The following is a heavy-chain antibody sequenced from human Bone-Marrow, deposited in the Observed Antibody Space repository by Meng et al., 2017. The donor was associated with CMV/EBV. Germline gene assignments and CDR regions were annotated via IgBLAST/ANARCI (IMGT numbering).Heavy chain of an antibody. CDR3: AREYSGSSYYYGMDV. V-gene: IGHV1-69*04. Sequence: SVKVSCKASGGTFSSYAISWVRQAPGQGLEWMGRIIPILGIANYAQKFQGRVTITADKSTSTAYMELSSLRSEDTAVYYCAREYSGSSYYYGMDVWGQGTTVTVSS. CDR1: GGTFSSYA. CDR2: IIPILGIA. D-gene: IGHD1-26*01. J-gene: IGHJ6*02.